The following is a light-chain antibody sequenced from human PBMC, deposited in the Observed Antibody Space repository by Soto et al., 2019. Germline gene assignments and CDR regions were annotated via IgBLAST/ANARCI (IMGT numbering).Light chain of an antibody. CDR3: AAWDDSLNGVV. CDR2: RNN. V-gene: IGLV1-44*01. Sequence: QSVLTQPPSASGTPGQRVTISCSGSSSNIGSNTVNWYQQLQGTAPKILMYRNNQRPSGVPDRFSGSKSGTSASLAISGLQSEDEAEYYCAAWDDSLNGVVFGGGTQVTVL. J-gene: IGLJ2*01. CDR1: SSNIGSNT.